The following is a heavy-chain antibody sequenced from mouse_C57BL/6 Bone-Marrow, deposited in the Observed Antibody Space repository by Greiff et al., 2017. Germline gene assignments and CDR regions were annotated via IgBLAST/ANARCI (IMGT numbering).Heavy chain of an antibody. CDR3: ARREVDFGD. D-gene: IGHD1-1*01. CDR1: GYTFTDYY. J-gene: IGHJ2*01. CDR2: INPNNGGT. Sequence: VQLQQSGPELVKPGASVKISCKASGYTFTDYYMNWVKQSHGKSLEWIGDINPNNGGTSYNQKFKGKATLTVDKSSSTAYMELRSLTAEDSAVYYCARREVDFGDWGQGTTLTVSS. V-gene: IGHV1-26*01.